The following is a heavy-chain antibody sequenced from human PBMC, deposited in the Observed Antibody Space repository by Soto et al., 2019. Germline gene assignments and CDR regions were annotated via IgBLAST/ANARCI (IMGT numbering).Heavy chain of an antibody. CDR2: ST. J-gene: IGHJ4*02. CDR1: GFSLTTRGMT. CDR3: TLRQDTSRGPIY. Sequence: SGPTLVNPTQALTLTCTVSGFSLTTRGMTLGWIRQPPGKAPEWLALSTQYSPSLQSRLTFTEDTFKNQVVLTMTNMDPVDTATYYCTLRQDTSRGPIYWGQGIMVTVSS. D-gene: IGHD6-13*01. V-gene: IGHV2-5*01.